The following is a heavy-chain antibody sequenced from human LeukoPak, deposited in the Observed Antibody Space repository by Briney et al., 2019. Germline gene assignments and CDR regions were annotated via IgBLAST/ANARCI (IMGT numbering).Heavy chain of an antibody. J-gene: IGHJ4*02. CDR1: GFTFSNYA. CDR2: LYSDGNT. D-gene: IGHD1-14*01. Sequence: PGGSLRLSCAASGFTFSNYAMSWVRQVPGKGLEWVSVLYSDGNTKYADSVQGRFTISRDNSKNTLYLEMNSLSPDDTAVYYCARGVEPLAANTLAYWGQGTLVTVSS. CDR3: ARGVEPLAANTLAY. V-gene: IGHV3-23*03.